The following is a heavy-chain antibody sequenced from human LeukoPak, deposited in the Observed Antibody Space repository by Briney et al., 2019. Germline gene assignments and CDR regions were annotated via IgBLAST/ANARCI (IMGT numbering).Heavy chain of an antibody. D-gene: IGHD6-13*01. CDR1: GGSISSYY. CDR3: ASHQIAPNWFDP. J-gene: IGHJ5*02. CDR2: IYTSGST. V-gene: IGHV4-4*07. Sequence: SETLSLTCTVSGGSISSYYWSWIRPPAGKGLEWIGRIYTSGSTNYNPSLKSRVTMSVDTSKNQFSLKLSSVTAADTAVYYCASHQIAPNWFDPWGQGTLVTVSS.